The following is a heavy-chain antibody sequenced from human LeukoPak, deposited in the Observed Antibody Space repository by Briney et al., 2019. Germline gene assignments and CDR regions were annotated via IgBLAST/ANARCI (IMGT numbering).Heavy chain of an antibody. CDR1: GFTFSSYW. D-gene: IGHD3-16*01. CDR3: ARSGLGARNDAFDI. Sequence: GGSLRLSCAASGFTFSSYWMSWVRQAPGKGLEWVANIKKDGSEKYYVDSVKGRFTISRDNAKNSLYLQMNSLRAEDTAVYYCARSGLGARNDAFDIWGQGTMVTVSS. CDR2: IKKDGSEK. J-gene: IGHJ3*02. V-gene: IGHV3-7*01.